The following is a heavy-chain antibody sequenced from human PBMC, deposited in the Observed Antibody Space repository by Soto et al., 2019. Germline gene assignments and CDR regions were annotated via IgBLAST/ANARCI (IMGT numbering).Heavy chain of an antibody. V-gene: IGHV3-23*01. J-gene: IGHJ6*02. Sequence: GGSLRLSCAASGFTFSTYPMSWVRQAPGKGLEWVSGISGSGISTYYTDSVKGRFTISRDNSKNTVFLQMNSLRDEDTAVYYCVRDAGAAAGTDYGMDVWGQGTTVTVSS. CDR2: ISGSGIST. D-gene: IGHD6-13*01. CDR1: GFTFSTYP. CDR3: VRDAGAAAGTDYGMDV.